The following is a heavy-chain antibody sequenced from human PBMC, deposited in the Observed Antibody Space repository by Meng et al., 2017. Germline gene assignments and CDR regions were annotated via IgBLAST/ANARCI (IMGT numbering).Heavy chain of an antibody. Sequence: QVHLLESGPGLVKPSGTLSLTCAVSGGSISSSNWWSWVRQPPGKGLEWIGEIYHSGSTNYNPSLKSRVTISVDKSKNQFSLKLSSVTAADTAVYYCARDLIPAYYYDSSGYGYWGQGTLVTVSS. CDR3: ARDLIPAYYYDSSGYGY. CDR2: IYHSGST. CDR1: GGSISSSNW. V-gene: IGHV4-4*02. J-gene: IGHJ4*02. D-gene: IGHD3-22*01.